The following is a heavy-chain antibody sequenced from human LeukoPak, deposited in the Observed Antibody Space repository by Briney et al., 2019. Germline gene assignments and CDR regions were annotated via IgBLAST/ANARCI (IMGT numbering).Heavy chain of an antibody. V-gene: IGHV3-66*01. J-gene: IGHJ6*02. Sequence: GGSLRLSCAASGFTVSSNYMSWVRQAPGKGLEWVSVIYSGNKIYYADSVKGRVTISRDNSKNTVYLQMNSLRAEDTAVYYCARAPVVVGAADYYHGLDVWGQGTTVTVSS. CDR3: ARAPVVVGAADYYHGLDV. D-gene: IGHD2-15*01. CDR1: GFTVSSNY. CDR2: IYSGNKI.